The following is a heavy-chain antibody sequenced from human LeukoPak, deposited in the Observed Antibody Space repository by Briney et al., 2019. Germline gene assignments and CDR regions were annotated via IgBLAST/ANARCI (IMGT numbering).Heavy chain of an antibody. CDR2: IRYDGSNK. CDR3: AKQGLRSDYYYYMDV. Sequence: GGSLRLSCAASGFTFSSYGMHWVRQAPGKGLEWVAFIRYDGSNKYYADSVKGRFTISRDNSKNTLYLQMRSLRAEDTAVHYCAKQGLRSDYYYYMDVWGKGTTVTISS. D-gene: IGHD5-12*01. J-gene: IGHJ6*03. CDR1: GFTFSSYG. V-gene: IGHV3-30*02.